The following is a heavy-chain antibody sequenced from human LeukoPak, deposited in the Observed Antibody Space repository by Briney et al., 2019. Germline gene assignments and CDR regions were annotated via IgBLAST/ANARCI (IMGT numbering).Heavy chain of an antibody. D-gene: IGHD3-22*01. CDR3: ARGGRGSAVVVAPRSFDI. V-gene: IGHV3-53*01. CDR1: GFTVSSIH. J-gene: IGHJ3*02. Sequence: GGSLRLSCAASGFTVSSIHMVWVRQAPGKGLEWVSVTYTGGNSYYADSVKGRFIISRDISRNTLYPQMNSLRAEDSALYYCARGGRGSAVVVAPRSFDIWGQGTMVTVSS. CDR2: TYTGGNS.